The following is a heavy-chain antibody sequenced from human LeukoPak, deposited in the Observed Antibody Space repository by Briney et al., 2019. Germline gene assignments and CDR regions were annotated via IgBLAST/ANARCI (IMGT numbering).Heavy chain of an antibody. CDR2: INHIGTT. J-gene: IGHJ6*03. D-gene: IGHD2-21*02. V-gene: IGHV4-34*01. Sequence: SETLSLTCNVSGGSFNGYYWTWIRQSPGKGLEWIAEINHIGTTSHNPSLKSRVTVSTDTSKNQFFLKLTSVTAADTALYYCARLVVTAPQYHYYMDVWGEGTTVTVSS. CDR3: ARLVVTAPQYHYYMDV. CDR1: GGSFNGYY.